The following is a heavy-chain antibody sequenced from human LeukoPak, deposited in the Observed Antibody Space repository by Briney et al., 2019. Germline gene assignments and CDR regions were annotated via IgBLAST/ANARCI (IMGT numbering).Heavy chain of an antibody. J-gene: IGHJ5*02. CDR3: ARGWGSAMIRGLAGDS. D-gene: IGHD3-10*01. CDR2: INPVGLT. CDR1: GGSVSSYS. Sequence: SETLSLTCGVSGGSVSSYSWSWIRQPPGKGLEWIGEINPVGLTNYNPSLKSRVTISADTSKSQFSLHVTSVTAADTAMYYCARGWGSAMIRGLAGDSWGQGTLVTVSS. V-gene: IGHV4-34*01.